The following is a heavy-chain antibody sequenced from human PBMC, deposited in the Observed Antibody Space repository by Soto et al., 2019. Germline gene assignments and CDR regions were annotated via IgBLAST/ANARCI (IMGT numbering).Heavy chain of an antibody. CDR3: ARDLSDYYAMDV. V-gene: IGHV3-53*01. Sequence: GGSLRLSCAASGFTVSSKYMSWVRQAPGKRLEWVSVIYSGGSTYYADSVKGRFTISRDISRNTLYLQMSSLRAEDTAVYYCARDLSDYYAMDVWGQGTTVTVSS. J-gene: IGHJ6*02. CDR1: GFTVSSKY. D-gene: IGHD6-19*01. CDR2: IYSGGST.